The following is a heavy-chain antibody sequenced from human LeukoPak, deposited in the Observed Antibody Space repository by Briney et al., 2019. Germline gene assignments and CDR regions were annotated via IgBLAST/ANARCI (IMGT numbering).Heavy chain of an antibody. V-gene: IGHV4-34*01. CDR2: INHGGGT. J-gene: IGHJ6*03. D-gene: IGHD3-3*01. CDR3: ATTIFGVVNPYYYYMDV. Sequence: SETLSLTCAVYGGSFSGYYWSWIRQRPGKGLEWIGEINHGGGTNYNPSLKSRVTISVDTSKNQFSLKLSSVTAADTAVYYCATTIFGVVNPYYYYMDVWGKGTTVTVSS. CDR1: GGSFSGYY.